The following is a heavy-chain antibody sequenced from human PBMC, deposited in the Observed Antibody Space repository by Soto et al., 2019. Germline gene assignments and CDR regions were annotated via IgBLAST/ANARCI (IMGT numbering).Heavy chain of an antibody. V-gene: IGHV1-69*13. CDR3: ASGSHPPQFDY. CDR2: IIPIFGTA. CDR1: GGTFSSYA. J-gene: IGHJ4*02. Sequence: GASVKVSCKASGGTFSSYAISWVRQAPGQGLEWMGGIIPIFGTANYAQKFQGRVTVTADESTSTAYMELSSLRSEDTAVYYCASGSHPPQFDYWGQGTLVTVSS.